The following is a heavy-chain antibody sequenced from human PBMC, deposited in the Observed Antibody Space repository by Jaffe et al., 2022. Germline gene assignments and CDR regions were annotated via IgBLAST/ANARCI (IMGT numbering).Heavy chain of an antibody. CDR1: GGSISSYY. V-gene: IGHV4-59*01. CDR3: ARAGGTTVTTYGVEDI. Sequence: QVQLQESGPGLVKPSETLSLTCTVSGGSISSYYWSWIRQPPGKGLEWIGYIYYSGSTNYNPSLKSRVTISVDTSKNQFSLKLSSVTAADTAVYYCARAGGTTVTTYGVEDIWGQGTMVTVSS. CDR2: IYYSGST. D-gene: IGHD4-17*01. J-gene: IGHJ3*02.